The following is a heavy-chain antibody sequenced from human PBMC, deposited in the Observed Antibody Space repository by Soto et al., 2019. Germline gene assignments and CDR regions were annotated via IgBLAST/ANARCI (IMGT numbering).Heavy chain of an antibody. D-gene: IGHD3-16*01. Sequence: GGSLRLSSAASGVSFRSYGMSWFPQASGKGLCLLVYLSRTDGSPHYADCVKGRFTISIYHSKNPQYLQMSSLKAEDAAVYYCAKAVWGYRYFDLRGRGTL. J-gene: IGHJ2*01. V-gene: IGHV3-23*01. CDR2: LSRTDGSP. CDR1: GVSFRSYG. CDR3: AKAVWGYRYFDL.